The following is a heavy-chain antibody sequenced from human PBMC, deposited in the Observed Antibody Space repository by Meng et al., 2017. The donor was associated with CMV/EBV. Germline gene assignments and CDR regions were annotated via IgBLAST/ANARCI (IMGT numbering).Heavy chain of an antibody. CDR3: AADLYSGYEKYYDSSGYYY. CDR2: IVVGSGKT. Sequence: SVKVSCKASGFTFTSSAVQWVRQARGQRLEWIGWIVVGSGKTNYAQKFQERVTITRDMSTSTAYMELSSLRSEDTAVYYCAADLYSGYEKYYDSSGYYYWGQGTLVTVSS. CDR1: GFTFTSSA. D-gene: IGHD3-22*01. V-gene: IGHV1-58*01. J-gene: IGHJ4*02.